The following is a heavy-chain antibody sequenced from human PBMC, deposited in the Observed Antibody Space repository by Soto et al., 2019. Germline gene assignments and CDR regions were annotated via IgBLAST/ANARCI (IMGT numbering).Heavy chain of an antibody. J-gene: IGHJ4*02. Sequence: EVQLLESGGGLVQPGGSLRLSCAASGFTFSSYAMSWVRQAPGKGLEWVSAISGSGGSTYYADSVKGRFTISRDNSKNTLYLQMNSLRAADTAVYYCAKGGPYYYDSSDYYDYWGQGTLVTVSS. CDR2: ISGSGGST. CDR3: AKGGPYYYDSSDYYDY. V-gene: IGHV3-23*01. CDR1: GFTFSSYA. D-gene: IGHD3-22*01.